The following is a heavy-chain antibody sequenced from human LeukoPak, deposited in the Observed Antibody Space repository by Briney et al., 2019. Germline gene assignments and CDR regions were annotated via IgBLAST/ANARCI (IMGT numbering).Heavy chain of an antibody. V-gene: IGHV4-39*07. Sequence: PSETLSPTCTVSGGSISSSSYYWGWIRQPPGKGLEWIGSIYYSGSTYYNPSLKSRVTISVDTSKNQFSLKLSSVTAADTAVYYCARVRAVTWAFDIWGQGTMVTVSS. CDR2: IYYSGST. J-gene: IGHJ3*02. CDR1: GGSISSSSYY. D-gene: IGHD4-17*01. CDR3: ARVRAVTWAFDI.